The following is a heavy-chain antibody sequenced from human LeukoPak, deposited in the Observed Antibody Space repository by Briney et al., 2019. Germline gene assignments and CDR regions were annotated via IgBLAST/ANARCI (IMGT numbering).Heavy chain of an antibody. Sequence: PSETLSLTCTVSGGSISSGGYYWSWIRQHPGTGLEWLGYIYYSGSTYYNPSLKSRVTISVDTSKNQFSLKLSSVTAADTAVYYCARAGVAAGQYFQHWGQGTLVTVSS. CDR3: ARAGVAAGQYFQH. CDR1: GGSISSGGYY. D-gene: IGHD6-13*01. CDR2: IYYSGST. V-gene: IGHV4-31*03. J-gene: IGHJ1*01.